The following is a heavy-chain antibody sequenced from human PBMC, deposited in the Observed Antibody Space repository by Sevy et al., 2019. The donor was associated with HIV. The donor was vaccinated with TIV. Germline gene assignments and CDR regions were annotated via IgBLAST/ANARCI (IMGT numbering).Heavy chain of an antibody. J-gene: IGHJ4*02. CDR1: GYTFTDYY. CDR2: INPNSGAT. CDR3: ASHAKFEYGSLLDY. Sequence: ASVKVSCKASGYTFTDYYMHWVRQAPGQGLEWMGWINPNSGATAYAPKLQGRVTVTRDTSMSTAYMELTGLRSDDTAGYYYASHAKFEYGSLLDYWGQGTLVTVSS. D-gene: IGHD3-10*01. V-gene: IGHV1-2*02.